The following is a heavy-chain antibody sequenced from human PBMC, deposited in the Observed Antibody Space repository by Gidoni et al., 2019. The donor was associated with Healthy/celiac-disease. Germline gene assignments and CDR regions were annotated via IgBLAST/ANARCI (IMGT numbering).Heavy chain of an antibody. CDR3: AIVGAAFLDAFDI. Sequence: EVQLLESGVGLVQPGGSLRLSCAASGFTFSSYAMSWVRQAPGKGLEWVSAISGSGGSTYYADSVKGRFTISRDNSKNTLYLQMNSLRAEDTAVYYCAIVGAAFLDAFDIWGQGTMVTVSS. V-gene: IGHV3-23*01. CDR1: GFTFSSYA. CDR2: ISGSGGST. J-gene: IGHJ3*02. D-gene: IGHD1-26*01.